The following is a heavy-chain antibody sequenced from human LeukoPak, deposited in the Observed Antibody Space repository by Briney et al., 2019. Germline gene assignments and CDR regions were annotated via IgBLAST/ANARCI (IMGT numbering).Heavy chain of an antibody. CDR2: IGIGGDT. D-gene: IGHD6-19*01. Sequence: AGSLRLSCSASGFTFIDYYMHWVRQATGKGLEWVSAIGIGGDTHYSGSVKGRFIILRENAESFFYLQMTSLRAEDAAVYYCARGGIQVSGIDEFDYWGQGTLVTVSS. V-gene: IGHV3-13*01. CDR3: ARGGIQVSGIDEFDY. CDR1: GFTFIDYY. J-gene: IGHJ4*02.